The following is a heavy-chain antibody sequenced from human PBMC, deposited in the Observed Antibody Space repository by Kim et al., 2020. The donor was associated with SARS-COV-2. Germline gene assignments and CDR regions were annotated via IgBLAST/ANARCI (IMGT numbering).Heavy chain of an antibody. V-gene: IGHV3-21*01. CDR3: AREGGYTYGKGFDC. J-gene: IGHJ4*02. CDR2: ISLSSTYI. CDR1: GFTFSSYT. Sequence: GGSLRLSCAASGFTFSSYTMNWVRQAPGKGLEWVASISLSSTYIYYPDSLKGRFTISRDDAKNSLFLQMNSLRAEDTAVYYCAREGGYTYGKGFDCWGQG. D-gene: IGHD5-18*01.